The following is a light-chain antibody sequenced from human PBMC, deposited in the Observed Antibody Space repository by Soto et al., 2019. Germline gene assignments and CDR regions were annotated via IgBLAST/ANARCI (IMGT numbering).Light chain of an antibody. CDR2: AAS. Sequence: DIQMTQSPSSLSASVGDRVTITCQASQGISNYFAWFQQKPGKAPKYLIYAASSLKSGVPSKFSGSGSGTYFTLTISSLQPEDFATYYCQQYNTYPITFGQGTRLEIK. CDR3: QQYNTYPIT. CDR1: QGISNY. V-gene: IGKV1-16*02. J-gene: IGKJ5*01.